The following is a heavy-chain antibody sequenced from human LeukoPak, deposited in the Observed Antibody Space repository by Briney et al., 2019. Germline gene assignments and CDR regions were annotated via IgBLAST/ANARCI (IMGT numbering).Heavy chain of an antibody. J-gene: IGHJ2*01. V-gene: IGHV3-13*01. Sequence: GGSLRLSCAASGFSFSSYDMHWVRQATGKGLEWVSAIGTAGDTYYPGSVKGRFTISRENAKNSLYLQMNSLRVGDTAVYYCARGGDGYNWGYFDLWGRGTLVTVSS. CDR1: GFSFSSYD. CDR2: IGTAGDT. CDR3: ARGGDGYNWGYFDL. D-gene: IGHD5-24*01.